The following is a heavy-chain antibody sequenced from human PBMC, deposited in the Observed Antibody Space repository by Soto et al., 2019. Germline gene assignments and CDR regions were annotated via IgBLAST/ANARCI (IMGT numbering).Heavy chain of an antibody. D-gene: IGHD2-15*01. J-gene: IGHJ4*02. CDR1: GFTFSSYA. Sequence: PGGSLRLSCAASGFTFSSYAMSWVRQAPGKGLEWVSAISGSGGSTYYADSVKGRFTISRDNSKNTLYLQMNSLRAEDTAVYYCAKGRLVVVAATSDYWGQGTLVTVSS. V-gene: IGHV3-23*01. CDR3: AKGRLVVVAATSDY. CDR2: ISGSGGST.